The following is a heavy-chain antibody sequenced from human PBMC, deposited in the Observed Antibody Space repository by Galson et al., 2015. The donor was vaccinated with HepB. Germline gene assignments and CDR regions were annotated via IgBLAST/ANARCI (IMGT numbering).Heavy chain of an antibody. CDR3: ARDKPQQLVLYYFDY. CDR1: GFTFSSYG. D-gene: IGHD6-13*01. V-gene: IGHV3-33*01. J-gene: IGHJ4*02. CDR2: IWYDGSNK. Sequence: SLRLSCAASGFTFSSYGMHWVRQAPGKGLEWVAVIWYDGSNKYYADSAKGRFTISRDNSKNTLYLQMNSLRAEDTAVYYCARDKPQQLVLYYFDYWGQGTLVTVSS.